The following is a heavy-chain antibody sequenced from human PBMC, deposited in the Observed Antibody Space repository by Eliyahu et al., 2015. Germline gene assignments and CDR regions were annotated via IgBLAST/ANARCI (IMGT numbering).Heavy chain of an antibody. Sequence: QVQLVQSGAEVKKPGASVKVSCKASGYTFTSYGISWVRQAPGQGLEWMGWISAYNGNTNYAQKLQGRVTMTTDTSTSTAYMELRSLRSDDTAVYYCAREDIVVVALSYYYYYGMDVWGQGTTVTVSS. D-gene: IGHD2-15*01. V-gene: IGHV1-18*01. J-gene: IGHJ6*02. CDR2: ISAYNGNT. CDR3: AREDIVVVALSYYYYYGMDV. CDR1: GYTFTSYG.